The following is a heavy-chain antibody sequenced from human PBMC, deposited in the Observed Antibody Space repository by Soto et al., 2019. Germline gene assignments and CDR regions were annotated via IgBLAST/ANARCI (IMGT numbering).Heavy chain of an antibody. J-gene: IGHJ3*01. CDR3: TCITGTNPGP. V-gene: IGHV1-69*02. D-gene: IGHD1-20*01. CDR1: GGTFSSYT. Sequence: SVQVSCKASGGTFSSYTISWVRQAPGQGLEWMGRIIPILGIANYAQRFQGRVTITADKSTSTAYMELSSLRSEDTAVYYCTCITGTNPGPWGQGTMVTVSS. CDR2: IIPILGIA.